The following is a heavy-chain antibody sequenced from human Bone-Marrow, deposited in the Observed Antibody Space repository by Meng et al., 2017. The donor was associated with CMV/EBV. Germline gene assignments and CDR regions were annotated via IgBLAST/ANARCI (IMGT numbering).Heavy chain of an antibody. CDR1: GFTFSDHY. J-gene: IGHJ6*02. V-gene: IGHV3-72*01. CDR3: ARFDTAAGYYYYGMDV. Sequence: GESLKISCAASGFTFSDHYMDWVRQAPGKGLEWVGRTRNKANSYTTEYAASVKGRLTISRDDSKNSLYLQMNSLKTEDTAVYYCARFDTAAGYYYYGMDVWGQGTTVTVSS. CDR2: TRNKANSYTT. D-gene: IGHD6-13*01.